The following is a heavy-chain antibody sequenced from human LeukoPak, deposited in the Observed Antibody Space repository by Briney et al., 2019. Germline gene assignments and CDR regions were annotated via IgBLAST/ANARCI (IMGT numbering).Heavy chain of an antibody. Sequence: GGSLRLSCAASEFIFSTYAMTWVRQAPGKGLEWVSTISASGDSTYYADSVKGRFTISRDNSKNTLYVQMNSLRVEDTAVYYCARPKQQLVVPYFGCWGQGTLVTVSS. CDR3: ARPKQQLVVPYFGC. J-gene: IGHJ4*02. CDR2: ISASGDST. D-gene: IGHD6-13*01. CDR1: EFIFSTYA. V-gene: IGHV3-23*01.